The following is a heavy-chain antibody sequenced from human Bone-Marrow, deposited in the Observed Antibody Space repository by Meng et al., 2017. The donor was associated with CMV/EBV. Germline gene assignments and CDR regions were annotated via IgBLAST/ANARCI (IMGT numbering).Heavy chain of an antibody. Sequence: VQPVWSGGAVLQAGGTLGLSRAPFGLTFSSYGMHWVRQAPGKGLEWVAFIRYDGSNKYYADSVKGRFTISRDNSKNTLYLQMNSLRAEDTAVYYCARDEEDTAMLIGYWGQGTLVTVSS. J-gene: IGHJ4*02. CDR3: ARDEEDTAMLIGY. V-gene: IGHV3-30*02. CDR1: GLTFSSYG. D-gene: IGHD5-18*01. CDR2: IRYDGSNK.